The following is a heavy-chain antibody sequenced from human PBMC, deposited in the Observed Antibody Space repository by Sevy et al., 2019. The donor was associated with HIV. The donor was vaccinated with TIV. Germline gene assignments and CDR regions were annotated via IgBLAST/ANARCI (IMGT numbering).Heavy chain of an antibody. CDR1: GDSITSTNSY. D-gene: IGHD4-17*01. CDR3: ARHLSESYVDYFFTTLTNYYFDY. J-gene: IGHJ4*02. Sequence: SETLSLTCTVSGDSITSTNSYWGWIRQPPGKGLEWIGSIYYSGSTSYNPSLKSRVTISVDTSNNQFSLKLSSVTAADTALYYCARHLSESYVDYFFTTLTNYYFDYWGQGTLVTVSS. CDR2: IYYSGST. V-gene: IGHV4-39*01.